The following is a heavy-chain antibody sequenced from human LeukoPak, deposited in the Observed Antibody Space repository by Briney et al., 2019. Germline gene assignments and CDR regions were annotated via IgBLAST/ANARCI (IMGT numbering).Heavy chain of an antibody. J-gene: IGHJ5*02. Sequence: SETLSLTCSVSGGSISSYYWSWIRQPPGKGLEWIGYIYYSGSTNYNPSLKSRVTISVDTSKNQFSLKLSSVTAADTAVYYCARTGRYYYGSGSYWLWFDPWGQGTLATVSS. CDR2: IYYSGST. V-gene: IGHV4-59*01. D-gene: IGHD3-10*01. CDR3: ARTGRYYYGSGSYWLWFDP. CDR1: GGSISSYY.